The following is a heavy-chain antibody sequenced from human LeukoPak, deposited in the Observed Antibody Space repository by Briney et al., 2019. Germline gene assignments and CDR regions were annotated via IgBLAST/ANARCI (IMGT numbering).Heavy chain of an antibody. D-gene: IGHD1-26*01. CDR1: GFTFSSYG. J-gene: IGHJ4*02. CDR3: ARDVGAGYFDY. Sequence: SGGSLRLSCAASGFTFSSYGMHWVRQAPGKGLEWVAVIWYDGSNKYYADSVKGRFTISRDNSKNTLYLQMNSLRAEDTAVYYCARDVGAGYFDYWGQGTLVTVSS. CDR2: IWYDGSNK. V-gene: IGHV3-33*01.